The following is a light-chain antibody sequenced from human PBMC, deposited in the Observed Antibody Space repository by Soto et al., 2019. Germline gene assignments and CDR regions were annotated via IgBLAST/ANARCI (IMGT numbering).Light chain of an antibody. V-gene: IGLV2-8*01. CDR2: EVT. CDR1: SSDVGGYNY. Sequence: QSALTQPPSASGSPGQSVTISCTGTSSDVGGYNYVSWYQQHPGKAPKLMIYEVTKRPSGVPDRFSGSNSGNTASLTVSGLQAEDEADYYCSSYTVSKSYVFGTGTKVTVL. CDR3: SSYTVSKSYV. J-gene: IGLJ1*01.